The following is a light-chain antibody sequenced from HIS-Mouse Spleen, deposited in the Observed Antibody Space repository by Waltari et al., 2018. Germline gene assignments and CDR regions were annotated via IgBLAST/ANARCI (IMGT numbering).Light chain of an antibody. CDR1: SSDVGGYNY. CDR2: DVS. Sequence: QSALTQPRSVSGSPGQSVTISCTGTSSDVGGYNYVSWYQQHPGKAPKLMIYDVSKRPSGVPDRFSGSKSGNTASLTISELQAEDEADYYCCSYAGSYTGVFGTGTKVTVL. J-gene: IGLJ1*01. CDR3: CSYAGSYTGV. V-gene: IGLV2-11*01.